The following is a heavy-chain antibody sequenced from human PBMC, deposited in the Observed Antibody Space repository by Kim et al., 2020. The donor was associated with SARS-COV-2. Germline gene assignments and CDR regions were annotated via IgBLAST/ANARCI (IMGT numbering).Heavy chain of an antibody. V-gene: IGHV3-23*01. CDR3: AKVQKGQETYYYDSSGYYDRPHLPDY. D-gene: IGHD3-22*01. J-gene: IGHJ4*02. CDR1: GFTFSSYA. CDR2: ISGSGGST. Sequence: GGSLRLSCAASGFTFSSYAMSWVRQAPGKGLEWVSAISGSGGSTYYADSVKGRFTISRDNSKNTLYLQMNSLRAEDTAVYYCAKVQKGQETYYYDSSGYYDRPHLPDYWGQGTLVTVSS.